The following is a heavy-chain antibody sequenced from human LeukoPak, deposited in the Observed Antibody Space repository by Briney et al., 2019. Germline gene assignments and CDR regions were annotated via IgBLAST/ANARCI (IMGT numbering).Heavy chain of an antibody. V-gene: IGHV4-59*01. CDR3: ARDQGSSWFDY. J-gene: IGHJ4*02. D-gene: IGHD6-13*01. Sequence: PSETLSLTCTVSGGSISSYYWSWIRQPPGKGLEWSGYIYYSGSTNYNPSLKSRVTISVDTSKNQFSLKLSSVTAADTAVYYCARDQGSSWFDYWGQGTLVTVSS. CDR2: IYYSGST. CDR1: GGSISSYY.